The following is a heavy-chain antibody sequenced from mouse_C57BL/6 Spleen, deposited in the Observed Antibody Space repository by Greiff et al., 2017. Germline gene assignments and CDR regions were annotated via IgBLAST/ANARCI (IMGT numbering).Heavy chain of an antibody. V-gene: IGHV1-5*01. J-gene: IGHJ1*03. D-gene: IGHD1-1*01. CDR2: IYPGNSDT. CDR1: GYTFTSYW. CDR3: IRPFYGSSQRDWYFDV. Sequence: VQLQQSGTVLARPGASVKMSCKTSGYTFTSYWMHWVKQRPGQGLEWIGAIYPGNSDTSYNQKFKGKAKLTAVTSASTAYMELSSLTNEDSAVYYCIRPFYGSSQRDWYFDVWGTGTTVTVSS.